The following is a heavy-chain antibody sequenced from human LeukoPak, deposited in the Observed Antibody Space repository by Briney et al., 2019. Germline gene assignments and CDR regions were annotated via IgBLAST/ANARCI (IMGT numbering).Heavy chain of an antibody. V-gene: IGHV3-33*01. CDR2: IWEDGSKK. CDR3: ARPGYNSGWFEY. CDR1: GFTFSRYG. J-gene: IGHJ5*01. D-gene: IGHD6-19*01. Sequence: PGGSLRLSCVASGFTFSRYGMHWVRQAPGKGLEGVAGIWEDGSKKYHADSVEGRFTVSRDDSESTLYLQMNSLRVEDTAVYYCARPGYNSGWFEYWGQGTLVTVSS.